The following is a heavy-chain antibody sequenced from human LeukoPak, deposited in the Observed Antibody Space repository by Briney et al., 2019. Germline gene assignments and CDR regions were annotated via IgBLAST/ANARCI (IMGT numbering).Heavy chain of an antibody. J-gene: IGHJ4*02. CDR3: ARMGGYSTAPSHYFDY. D-gene: IGHD6-13*01. CDR1: GGSFSGYY. V-gene: IGHV4-34*01. Sequence: SETLSLTCAVYGGSFSGYYWSWIRQPPGKGLEWIGEINHSGSTNYNPSLKSRVTISVDTSKNQFSLKLSSVTAADTAVYYCARMGGYSTAPSHYFDYWGQGTLVTVSS. CDR2: INHSGST.